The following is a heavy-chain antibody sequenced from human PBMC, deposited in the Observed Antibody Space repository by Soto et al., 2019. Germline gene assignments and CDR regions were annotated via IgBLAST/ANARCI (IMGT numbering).Heavy chain of an antibody. CDR2: IYYSGST. J-gene: IGHJ6*02. D-gene: IGHD5-18*01. CDR1: GGSISSGGYY. Sequence: PSETLSLTCTVSGGSISSGGYYWSWIRQHPGKGLEWIGYIYYSGSTYYNPSLKSRVTISVDTSKNQFSLKLSSVTAADTAVYYCARVGYSYGQPRWYYYGMDVWGQGTTVTVSS. CDR3: ARVGYSYGQPRWYYYGMDV. V-gene: IGHV4-31*03.